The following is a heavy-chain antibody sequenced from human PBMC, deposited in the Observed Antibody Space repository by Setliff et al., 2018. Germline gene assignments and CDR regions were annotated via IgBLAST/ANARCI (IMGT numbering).Heavy chain of an antibody. D-gene: IGHD3-22*01. CDR3: ARDVFPYHYEGAFDI. V-gene: IGHV1-46*01. CDR2: INPSSGRT. CDR1: GYTFTSHY. Sequence: GASVKVSCKASGYTFTSHYMHWVRKAPGLGLEWMGTINPSSGRTSYVQKFQGRVTMTRDTSTSTVYMDMSSLRSEDTAVYYCARDVFPYHYEGAFDIWGQGTMVTVSS. J-gene: IGHJ3*02.